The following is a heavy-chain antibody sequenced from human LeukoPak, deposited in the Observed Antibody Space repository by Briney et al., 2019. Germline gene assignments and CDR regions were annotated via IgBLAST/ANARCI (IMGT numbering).Heavy chain of an antibody. CDR1: GYTFTRYF. CDR2: ISYDGSNK. J-gene: IGHJ4*02. Sequence: SCKASGYTFTRYFIHWVRQAPGKGLEWVAFISYDGSNKYYADSVKGRFTISRDNSKNTLYLEMNSLRPEDTALYCCAKDYSSSSDYFDFWGQGTLVTVSS. V-gene: IGHV3-30*18. D-gene: IGHD6-13*01. CDR3: AKDYSSSSDYFDF.